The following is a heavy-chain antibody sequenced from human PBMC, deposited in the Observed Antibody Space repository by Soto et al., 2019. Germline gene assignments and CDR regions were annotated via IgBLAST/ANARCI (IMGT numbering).Heavy chain of an antibody. CDR1: GFTFSDFE. J-gene: IGHJ4*02. V-gene: IGHV3-30-3*01. D-gene: IGHD1-7*01. Sequence: QVQLVESGGGVVQPGRSLRLSCSASGFTFSDFEMYWIRQAPGKGLDWVSFISYDGSNQYYAGSVKGRFTISRDNSKNTLFLLVSSLRPEHTAVYCCAGRTGTAPRVDFWGQGTLVTVSS. CDR3: AGRTGTAPRVDF. CDR2: ISYDGSNQ.